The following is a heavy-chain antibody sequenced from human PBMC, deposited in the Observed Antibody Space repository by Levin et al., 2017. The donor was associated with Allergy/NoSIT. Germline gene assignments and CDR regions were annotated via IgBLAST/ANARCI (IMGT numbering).Heavy chain of an antibody. V-gene: IGHV3-23*01. CDR1: GFTFSSYA. CDR2: ISGSGGIT. J-gene: IGHJ2*01. CDR3: AKAGSGWTNLYWYFDL. D-gene: IGHD6-19*01. Sequence: GGSLRLSCAASGFTFSSYAMNWVRQAPGKGLEWVSAISGSGGITYYADSVKGRFTISRDNSKNTLYLQMNRLRAEDTAVYYCAKAGSGWTNLYWYFDLWGRGSLVTVSS.